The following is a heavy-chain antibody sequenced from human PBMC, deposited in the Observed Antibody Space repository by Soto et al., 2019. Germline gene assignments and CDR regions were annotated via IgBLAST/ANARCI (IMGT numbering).Heavy chain of an antibody. CDR3: AKDSSGWKNWFDP. J-gene: IGHJ5*02. Sequence: EVQLLESGGDLVQPGGSLRLSYAASGFTFSTYAMTWVRQSPGKGLEWVSTISGGGGNTYYADSVKGRFTISRDNSKNTLSLQMNSLRADDTAIYYCAKDSSGWKNWFDPWGQGTLVTVSS. CDR1: GFTFSTYA. D-gene: IGHD6-19*01. V-gene: IGHV3-23*01. CDR2: ISGGGGNT.